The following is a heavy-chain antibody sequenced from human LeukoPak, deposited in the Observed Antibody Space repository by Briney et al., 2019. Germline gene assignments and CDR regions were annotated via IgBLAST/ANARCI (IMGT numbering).Heavy chain of an antibody. V-gene: IGHV3-11*04. Sequence: GGSLRLSCAASGLTFSDYYMSWIRQAPGKGLEWVSYISSSGSTIYYADSVKGRFTISRDNAKNSLYLQMNSLRAEDTAVYYCARELDLYNWNYGGGYYFDYWGQGTLVTVSS. CDR3: ARELDLYNWNYGGGYYFDY. J-gene: IGHJ4*02. CDR2: ISSSGSTI. CDR1: GLTFSDYY. D-gene: IGHD1-7*01.